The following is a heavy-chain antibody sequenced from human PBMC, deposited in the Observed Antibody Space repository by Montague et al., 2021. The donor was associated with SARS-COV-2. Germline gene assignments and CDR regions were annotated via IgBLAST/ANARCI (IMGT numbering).Heavy chain of an antibody. V-gene: IGHV4-4*02. CDR2: ISLGGHT. D-gene: IGHD6-6*01. CDR1: GGSISDNNW. Sequence: SETLSLTCTVSGGSISDNNWWSWVRQSPETGLEWIGEISLGGHTDYNPSLKSRVTISLDKSKNQFSLKLTSVTAADTAFYYCVREYTGSSQASWGQGTLVTVSS. J-gene: IGHJ5*02. CDR3: VREYTGSSQAS.